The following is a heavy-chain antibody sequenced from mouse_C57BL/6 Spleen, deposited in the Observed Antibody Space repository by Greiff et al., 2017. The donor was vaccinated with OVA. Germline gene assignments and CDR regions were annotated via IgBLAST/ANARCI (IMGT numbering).Heavy chain of an antibody. CDR3: ARSGPYWYFDV. CDR1: GYTFTNYW. CDR2: IYPGGGYT. V-gene: IGHV1-63*01. J-gene: IGHJ1*03. Sequence: VNVVESGAELVRPGTSVKMFCKASGYTFTNYWIGWAKQRPGHGLEWIGDIYPGGGYTNYNEKFKGKATLTADKSSSTAYMQFSSLTSEDSAIYYCARSGPYWYFDVWGTGTTVTVSS. D-gene: IGHD4-1*01.